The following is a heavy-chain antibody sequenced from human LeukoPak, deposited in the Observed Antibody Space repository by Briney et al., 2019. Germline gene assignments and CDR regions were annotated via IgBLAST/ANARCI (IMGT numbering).Heavy chain of an antibody. D-gene: IGHD6-13*01. Sequence: GGSLRLSCSASGFTFSSYAMHWVRQAPGKGLEYVSGISSNGGRTYYADSVKGRFTISRDNSKNTLYLQMSSLRGEDTAVYCCVKGGPVAAGTWFDPWGQGTLVTVSS. V-gene: IGHV3-64D*06. CDR1: GFTFSSYA. CDR3: VKGGPVAAGTWFDP. J-gene: IGHJ5*02. CDR2: ISSNGGRT.